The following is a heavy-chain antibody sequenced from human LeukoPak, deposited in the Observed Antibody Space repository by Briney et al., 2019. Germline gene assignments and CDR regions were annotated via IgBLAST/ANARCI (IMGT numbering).Heavy chain of an antibody. V-gene: IGHV4-34*01. CDR3: ARGSYCSGGSCYSYWYFDL. Sequence: SETLSLTCAVYGGSFSGYYWSWIRQPPGKGLEWIGEINHSGSTNYNPSLKSRATISVDTSKNQFSLKLSSVTAADTAVYYCARGSYCSGGSCYSYWYFDLWGRGTLVTVSS. D-gene: IGHD2-15*01. CDR2: INHSGST. CDR1: GGSFSGYY. J-gene: IGHJ2*01.